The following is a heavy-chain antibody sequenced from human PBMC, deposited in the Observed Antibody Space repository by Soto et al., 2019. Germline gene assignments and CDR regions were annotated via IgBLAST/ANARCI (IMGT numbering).Heavy chain of an antibody. D-gene: IGHD2-15*01. CDR1: GGTFSRYA. Sequence: QVQLVQSGAEVKKPGSSVKVSCKASGGTFSRYAISWVRQAPGQGLEWKGGIIPLSGTANYAQKFQARVTITAEKSTSTAYREVSSLRSEDTAVYYCARSAGGYCTGGSCYSDYYYYYGMDVWGQGTTVTVSS. J-gene: IGHJ6*02. V-gene: IGHV1-69*06. CDR3: ARSAGGYCTGGSCYSDYYYYYGMDV. CDR2: IIPLSGTA.